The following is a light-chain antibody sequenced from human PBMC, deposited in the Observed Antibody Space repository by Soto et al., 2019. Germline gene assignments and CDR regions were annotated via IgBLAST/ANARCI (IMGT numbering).Light chain of an antibody. CDR3: AAWDDSLNFPYI. Sequence: QSVLTQPPSASGTPGQRVTISCAGSSSNIGGNTVHWYQQLAGTAPKLLIYDTNQRPSGVPDRFSGSKSGTSASLAISGLQSEDEDEYYCAAWDDSLNFPYIFGTGTKLTVL. CDR1: SSNIGGNT. J-gene: IGLJ1*01. V-gene: IGLV1-44*01. CDR2: DTN.